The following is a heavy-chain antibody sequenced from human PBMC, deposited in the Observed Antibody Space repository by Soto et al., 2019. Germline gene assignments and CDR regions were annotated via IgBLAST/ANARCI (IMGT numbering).Heavy chain of an antibody. CDR2: IIPIFVTS. CDR3: ARSLDYHDYTGYSTVGVYFDY. CDR1: GGSFSSSG. D-gene: IGHD3-22*01. V-gene: IGHV1-69*13. J-gene: IGHJ4*02. Sequence: SMKVSCKASGGSFSSSGISWVRQAPGQGLEWVGGIIPIFVTSHYAQKFQGRVTITADESTNTAYMELSSLTSEDTAVYYCARSLDYHDYTGYSTVGVYFDYWGLGTLVIVSS.